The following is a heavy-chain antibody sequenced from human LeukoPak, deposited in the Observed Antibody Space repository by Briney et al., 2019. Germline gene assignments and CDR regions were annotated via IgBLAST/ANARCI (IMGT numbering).Heavy chain of an antibody. Sequence: ASETLSLTCTVSGGSVSSSHYWGWIRQPPGKGLEWIGSIYYGGSTYYNASLRSRVTTSVDTSKNQFSLKLSSVTAADTAVYYCAKSTYYYDTFVNAFDFWGQGTVVTVSS. J-gene: IGHJ3*01. CDR2: IYYGGST. D-gene: IGHD3-22*01. CDR3: AKSTYYYDTFVNAFDF. V-gene: IGHV4-39*07. CDR1: GGSVSSSHY.